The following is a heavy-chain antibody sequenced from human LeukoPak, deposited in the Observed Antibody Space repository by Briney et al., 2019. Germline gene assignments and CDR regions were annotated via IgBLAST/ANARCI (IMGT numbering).Heavy chain of an antibody. CDR2: ISPTGSTT. CDR1: DFTFSSYW. Sequence: GGSLRLSCAASDFTFSSYWMHWVRQAPGKGLVWVSRISPTGSTTSYADSVKGRFTVSRDNAKNTLYLQVNNLRAEDTAVYYCARGPNSNWSGLDFWGQGTLLTVSS. D-gene: IGHD6-6*01. J-gene: IGHJ4*02. CDR3: ARGPNSNWSGLDF. V-gene: IGHV3-74*01.